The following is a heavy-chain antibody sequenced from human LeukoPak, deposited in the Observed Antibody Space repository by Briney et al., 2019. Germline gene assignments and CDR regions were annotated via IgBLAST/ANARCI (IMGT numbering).Heavy chain of an antibody. Sequence: GASVKVSCKASGYTFNTYGIGWVRQAPGQGLEWMGWINAYNGNTNYAQKLQGRVTMTTDTSTSTAYMELRSLRSDDTAVYYCARFSPNYGLEAYWGQGTLVTVSS. J-gene: IGHJ4*02. V-gene: IGHV1-18*01. CDR2: INAYNGNT. CDR1: GYTFNTYG. D-gene: IGHD3-16*01. CDR3: ARFSPNYGLEAY.